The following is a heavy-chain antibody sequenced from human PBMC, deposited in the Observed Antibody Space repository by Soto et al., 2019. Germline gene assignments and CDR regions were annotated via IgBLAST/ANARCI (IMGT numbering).Heavy chain of an antibody. J-gene: IGHJ4*02. CDR1: GFSIRTYW. CDR2: IKYDDSEK. Sequence: EMQLVESGGDLVQPGGSLRLSCAASGFSIRTYWMGWVRQFPGKGLEWVANIKYDDSEKPYMDSVEGRFTSSRDNAKNTLYLQMSRLRVDDTAIYYCAAWSRRHGFDYWGKGTLVAVS. V-gene: IGHV3-7*05. D-gene: IGHD2-8*02. CDR3: AAWSRRHGFDY.